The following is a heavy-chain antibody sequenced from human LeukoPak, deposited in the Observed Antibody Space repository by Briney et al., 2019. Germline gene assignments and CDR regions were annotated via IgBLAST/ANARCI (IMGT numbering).Heavy chain of an antibody. Sequence: GASVKVSCKASGYTFTGYYMHWVRQAPGQGLEWMGWINPNSGGTNYAQKFQGRVTMTRDTSISTAYMELRSLRSDDTAVYYCARSLYSYGCDYWGQGTLVTVSS. D-gene: IGHD5-18*01. CDR2: INPNSGGT. J-gene: IGHJ4*02. CDR1: GYTFTGYY. CDR3: ARSLYSYGCDY. V-gene: IGHV1-2*02.